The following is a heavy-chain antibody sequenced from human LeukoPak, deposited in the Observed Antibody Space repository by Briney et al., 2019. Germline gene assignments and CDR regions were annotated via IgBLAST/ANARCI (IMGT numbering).Heavy chain of an antibody. D-gene: IGHD3-9*01. CDR1: GGSISSYY. J-gene: IGHJ4*02. V-gene: IGHV4-59*08. Sequence: SETLSLTCTVSGGSISSYYWSWIRQPPGKGLEWIGYIYYSGSTNYNPSLKSRVTISVDTSKNQFSLKLSSVTAADTAVYYCARLVQDYDILTGYAPFDYRGQGTLVTVSS. CDR2: IYYSGST. CDR3: ARLVQDYDILTGYAPFDY.